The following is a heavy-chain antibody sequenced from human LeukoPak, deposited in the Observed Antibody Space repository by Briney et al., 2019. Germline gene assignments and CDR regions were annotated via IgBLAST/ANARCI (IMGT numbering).Heavy chain of an antibody. D-gene: IGHD3-10*01. CDR3: ASFFGSGSYYSYYYYGMDV. V-gene: IGHV3-23*01. CDR1: GFTFSSYA. CDR2: LSGSGGST. J-gene: IGHJ6*02. Sequence: GGSLGLSCVFSGFTFSSYAMSWVRQAPGKGLEWVSSLSGSGGSTYYADSVKGRFTISRDNAKNSLYLQMNSLRAEDTAVYYCASFFGSGSYYSYYYYGMDVWGQGTTVTVSS.